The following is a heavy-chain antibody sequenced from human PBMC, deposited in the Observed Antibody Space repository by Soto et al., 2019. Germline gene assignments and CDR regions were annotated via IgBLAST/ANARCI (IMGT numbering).Heavy chain of an antibody. Sequence: QITLKESGPTLVKPTQTLTLTCTFSGFSLSTSEVGVGWVRQPPGKALEWLALIYGDDDDRYSPSLKSRLTITRDTSKNQVVLTMTNMDPVDTATYYCAHSRLSSGWYKYFDYWGQGTLVTVSS. CDR3: AHSRLSSGWYKYFDY. CDR1: GFSLSTSEVG. CDR2: IYGDDDD. V-gene: IGHV2-5*02. J-gene: IGHJ4*02. D-gene: IGHD6-19*01.